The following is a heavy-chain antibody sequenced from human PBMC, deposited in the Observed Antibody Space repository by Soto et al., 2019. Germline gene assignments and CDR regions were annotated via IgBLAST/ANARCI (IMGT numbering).Heavy chain of an antibody. Sequence: SETLSLTCAVYGGSFSGYYWSWIRHPPGKGLEWIGEINHSGSTNYNPSLKSRVTISVDTSKNQFSLKLSSVTAADTAVYYCASLNGMDVWGQGTTVTVSS. CDR3: ASLNGMDV. CDR2: INHSGST. J-gene: IGHJ6*02. CDR1: GGSFSGYY. V-gene: IGHV4-34*01.